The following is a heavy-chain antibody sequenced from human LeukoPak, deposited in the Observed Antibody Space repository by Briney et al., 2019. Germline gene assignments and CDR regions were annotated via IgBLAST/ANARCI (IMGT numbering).Heavy chain of an antibody. CDR1: GYSISGGDY. CDR3: ARASTPVLLWFGVPGGVFDAFDI. D-gene: IGHD3-10*01. CDR2: IYHSGST. J-gene: IGHJ3*02. Sequence: SETLSLTCAVSGYSISGGDYWGWIRPPPGKGLEWIGSIYHSGSTYYNPSLKSRVTISVDTSKNQFSLKLNSVTAADTAVYYCARASTPVLLWFGVPGGVFDAFDIWGQGTMVTVSS. V-gene: IGHV4-38-2*01.